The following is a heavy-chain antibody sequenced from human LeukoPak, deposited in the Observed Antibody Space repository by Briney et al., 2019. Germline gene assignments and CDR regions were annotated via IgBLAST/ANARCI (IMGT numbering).Heavy chain of an antibody. CDR2: ITARGTTT. V-gene: IGHV3-23*01. CDR1: GFTFSKYA. Sequence: GGSLRLSCAASGFTFSKYAMTWVRQAPGKGLEWVSAITARGTTTYYADSVKGRFTISRDDSKNTLSLQMDSLSAEDTALYYCARYISDSGAYYAFDYWGQGTLVTVSS. J-gene: IGHJ4*02. D-gene: IGHD3-10*01. CDR3: ARYISDSGAYYAFDY.